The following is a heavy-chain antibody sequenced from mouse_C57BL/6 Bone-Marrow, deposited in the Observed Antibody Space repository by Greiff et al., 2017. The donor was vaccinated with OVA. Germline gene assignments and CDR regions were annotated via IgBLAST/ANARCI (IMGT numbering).Heavy chain of an antibody. CDR1: GYTFTSYW. CDR2: IDPSDSPT. D-gene: IGHD2-3*01. J-gene: IGHJ3*01. Sequence: VQLQQPGAELVKPGASVKLSCKASGYTFTSYWMQWVTQRPGQGLEWIGEIDPSDSPTNYNQKFQGKATLTADTSSSTAYMQLSSLTSEDSAVYYCARCLYDGWTWFAYWGQGTLVTVSA. V-gene: IGHV1-50*01. CDR3: ARCLYDGWTWFAY.